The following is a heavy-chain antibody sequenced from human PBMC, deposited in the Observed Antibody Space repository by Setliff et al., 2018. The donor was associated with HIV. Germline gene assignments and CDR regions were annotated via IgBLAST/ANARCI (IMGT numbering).Heavy chain of an antibody. CDR1: GFTVSSNY. D-gene: IGHD2-15*01. Sequence: GGSLRLSCAASGFTVSSNYMSWVRQAPGKGLEWVSVIYSGGSTYYADSVKGRFTISRDNSKNTLYLQMNSLRAEDTAVYYCAKTLPTLYPPHDYYFAMDVWGQGTTVTV. CDR3: AKTLPTLYPPHDYYFAMDV. V-gene: IGHV3-53*01. CDR2: IYSGGST. J-gene: IGHJ6*02.